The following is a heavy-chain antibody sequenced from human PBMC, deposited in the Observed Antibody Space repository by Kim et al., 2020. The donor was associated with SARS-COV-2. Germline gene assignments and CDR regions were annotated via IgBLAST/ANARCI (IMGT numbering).Heavy chain of an antibody. Sequence: GGSLRLSCAASGFTFSSYGMHWVRQAPGKGLEWVAVISYDGSNKYYADSVKGRFTISRDNSKNTLYLQMNSLRAEDTAVYYCAKGGITIFGVVSLGDYWGQGTLGTGSS. D-gene: IGHD3-3*01. J-gene: IGHJ4*03. CDR3: AKGGITIFGVVSLGDY. V-gene: IGHV3-30*18. CDR1: GFTFSSYG. CDR2: ISYDGSNK.